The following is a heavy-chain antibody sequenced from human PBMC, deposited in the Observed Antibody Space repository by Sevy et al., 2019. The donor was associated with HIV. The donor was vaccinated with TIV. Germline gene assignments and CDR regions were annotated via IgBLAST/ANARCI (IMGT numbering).Heavy chain of an antibody. CDR2: ISAYNGNT. Sequence: ASVKVSCKASGYTFTSYGISWVRQAPGQGLEWMGWISAYNGNTNYAQKLQGRVTMTTDTSTSTAYMELRSLRSDDTAVYYCARGLGDYDSSGYYYVNGYFDLWGRGTLVTVSS. V-gene: IGHV1-18*04. CDR1: GYTFTSYG. CDR3: ARGLGDYDSSGYYYVNGYFDL. J-gene: IGHJ2*01. D-gene: IGHD3-22*01.